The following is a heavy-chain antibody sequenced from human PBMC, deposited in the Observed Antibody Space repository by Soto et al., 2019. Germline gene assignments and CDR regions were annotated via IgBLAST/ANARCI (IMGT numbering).Heavy chain of an antibody. J-gene: IGHJ5*02. CDR3: ARDSRNYYDSSGYLNWFDP. D-gene: IGHD3-22*01. Sequence: ASVKVSCKASGGTFSSYAISWVRQAPGQGLEWMGGIIPIFGTANYAQKFQGRVTITADESTSTAYMELSSLRSEDTAVYYCARDSRNYYDSSGYLNWFDPWGQGTLVTVSS. CDR2: IIPIFGTA. V-gene: IGHV1-69*13. CDR1: GGTFSSYA.